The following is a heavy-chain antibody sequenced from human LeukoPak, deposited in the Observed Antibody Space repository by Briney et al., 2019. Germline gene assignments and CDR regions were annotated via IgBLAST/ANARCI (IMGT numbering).Heavy chain of an antibody. J-gene: IGHJ4*02. Sequence: GRSLRLSCAASGFTFSDYCMNWVRQAPGKGLEWVSSFCGKGGYYADSVKGRFTISRDNAQNSLYLQMDSLRAEDTAVFYCARRTYSSGHYDYWGQGTLVTVSS. CDR1: GFTFSDYC. CDR3: ARRTYSSGHYDY. V-gene: IGHV3-21*01. D-gene: IGHD6-19*01. CDR2: FCGKGGY.